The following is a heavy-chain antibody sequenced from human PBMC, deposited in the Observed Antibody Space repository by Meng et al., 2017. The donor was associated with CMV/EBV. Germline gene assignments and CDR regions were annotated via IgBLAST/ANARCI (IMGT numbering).Heavy chain of an antibody. V-gene: IGHV4-30-4*08. CDR3: ARGVVVPAAIWYFDL. Sequence: SWIRQPPGKGLEWIGYIYYSGSTYYNPSLKSRVTISVDTSKNQFSLKLSSVTAADTAVYYCARGVVVPAAIWYFDLWGRGTLVTVSS. CDR2: IYYSGST. J-gene: IGHJ2*01. D-gene: IGHD2-2*01.